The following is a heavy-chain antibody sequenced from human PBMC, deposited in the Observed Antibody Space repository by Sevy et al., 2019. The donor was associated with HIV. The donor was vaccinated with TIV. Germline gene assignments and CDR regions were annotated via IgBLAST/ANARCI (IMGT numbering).Heavy chain of an antibody. CDR3: AKGSSSSWATYYYYYYGMDV. D-gene: IGHD6-13*01. Sequence: GGSLRLSCAASGFTFSSYAMSWVRQAPGKGLEWVSAISGSGGSTYYADSVKRRFTISRDNSKNTLYLQMNSLRAEDTAVYYCAKGSSSSWATYYYYYYGMDVWGQGTTVTVSS. J-gene: IGHJ6*02. CDR2: ISGSGGST. V-gene: IGHV3-23*01. CDR1: GFTFSSYA.